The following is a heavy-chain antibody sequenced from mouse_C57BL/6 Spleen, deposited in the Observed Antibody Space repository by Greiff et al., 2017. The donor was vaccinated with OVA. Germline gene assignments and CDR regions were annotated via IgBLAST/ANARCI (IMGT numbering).Heavy chain of an antibody. J-gene: IGHJ4*01. Sequence: EVQLVESGGGLVKPGGSLKLSCAASGFTFSSYAMSWVRQTPEKSLEWVANISPGGGYTNYPDKLKGRFTFARDNATNNLYLQMSHLKSEDTAMYYCARDPNWQMDYWGQGTSVTVSS. CDR1: GFTFSSYA. D-gene: IGHD4-1*01. V-gene: IGHV5-4*01. CDR2: ISPGGGYT. CDR3: ARDPNWQMDY.